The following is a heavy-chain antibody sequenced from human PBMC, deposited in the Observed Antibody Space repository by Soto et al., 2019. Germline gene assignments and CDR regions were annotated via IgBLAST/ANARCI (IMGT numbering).Heavy chain of an antibody. J-gene: IGHJ4*02. V-gene: IGHV3-74*01. CDR2: VSPDGRTA. CDR1: GFTFGNYW. CDR3: ARANAGTFDFVSVYPYAFDY. D-gene: IGHD3-3*01. Sequence: GGSLRLSCAVSGFTFGNYWMHWVRQAPGKGLVWVSRVSPDGRTATYADSVKGRFTISRDNAKSTLYLQMNSLRAEDTAVYYCARANAGTFDFVSVYPYAFDYWGPGTQVTVSS.